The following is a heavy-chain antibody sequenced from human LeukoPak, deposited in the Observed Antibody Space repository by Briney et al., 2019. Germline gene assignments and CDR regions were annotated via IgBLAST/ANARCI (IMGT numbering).Heavy chain of an antibody. CDR3: AKDPAAAVGYYYYYMDV. CDR1: GFTFSSYG. J-gene: IGHJ6*03. CDR2: IRYDGSNK. V-gene: IGHV3-30*02. D-gene: IGHD6-13*01. Sequence: GGSLRLSCAASGFTFSSYGMHWVRQAPGKGLEWVAFIRYDGSNKYYADSVKGRFTISRDNSKNTLYLQMNSLRAEDTAVYYCAKDPAAAVGYYYYYMDVWGKGTTVTISS.